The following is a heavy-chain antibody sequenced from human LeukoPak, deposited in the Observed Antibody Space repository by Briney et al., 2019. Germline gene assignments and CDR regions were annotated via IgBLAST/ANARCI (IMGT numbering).Heavy chain of an antibody. CDR2: INHSGST. CDR3: ARGRRAARRNWFDP. Sequence: SETLSLTCAVYGGSFSGYYWSWIRQPPGKGLGWIGEINHSGSTNYNPSLKSRVTISVDTSKNQFSLKLSSVTAADTAVYYCARGRRAARRNWFDPWGQGTLVTVSS. CDR1: GGSFSGYY. D-gene: IGHD6-6*01. V-gene: IGHV4-34*01. J-gene: IGHJ5*02.